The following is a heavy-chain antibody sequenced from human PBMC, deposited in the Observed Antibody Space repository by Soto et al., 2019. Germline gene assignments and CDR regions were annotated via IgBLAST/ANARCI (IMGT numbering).Heavy chain of an antibody. J-gene: IGHJ5*02. Sequence: ASVKVCCKASGYTFTSYGISWVRQAPGQGLEWMGWISAYNGNTNYAQKLQGRVTMTTDTSTSTAYMELRSLRSDDTAVYYCARDLAAATVGWFDPWGQGTLVTVSS. V-gene: IGHV1-18*04. CDR2: ISAYNGNT. CDR3: ARDLAAATVGWFDP. D-gene: IGHD6-13*01. CDR1: GYTFTSYG.